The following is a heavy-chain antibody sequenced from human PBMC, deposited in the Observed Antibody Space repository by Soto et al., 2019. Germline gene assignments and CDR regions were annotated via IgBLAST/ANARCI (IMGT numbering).Heavy chain of an antibody. D-gene: IGHD3-10*01. J-gene: IGHJ4*02. CDR2: IYSGGST. Sequence: EVQLVESGGGLVQPGGSLRLSCAASGFTVSSNYMSWVRQAPGKGLEWVSVIYSGGSTYYADYVKGRFTISRDNSKNSLYLQMNSLRAEDTAVYYCARVGRYYGSGRYYFDYWGQVPLVTVSS. CDR1: GFTVSSNY. V-gene: IGHV3-66*01. CDR3: ARVGRYYGSGRYYFDY.